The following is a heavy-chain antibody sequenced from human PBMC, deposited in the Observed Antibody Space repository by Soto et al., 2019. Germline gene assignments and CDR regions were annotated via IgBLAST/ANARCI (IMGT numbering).Heavy chain of an antibody. J-gene: IGHJ4*02. D-gene: IGHD3-22*01. CDR3: ASDSNYYDSSGYFYEYYFDY. CDR1: GGTFSSYA. V-gene: IGHV1-69*13. Sequence: SVKVSCKASGGTFSSYAISWVRQAPGQGLEWMGGIIPIFDTANYAQKFQGRVTITADESTSTAYMELSSLRSEDTAVYYCASDSNYYDSSGYFYEYYFDYWGQGTLVT. CDR2: IIPIFDTA.